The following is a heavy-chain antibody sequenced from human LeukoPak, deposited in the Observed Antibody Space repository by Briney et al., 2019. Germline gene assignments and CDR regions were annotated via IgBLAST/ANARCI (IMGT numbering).Heavy chain of an antibody. J-gene: IGHJ6*03. CDR2: IYSGGST. CDR1: EFSVGSNY. Sequence: PGGSLRLSCAASEFSVGSNYMTWVRQAPGKGLEWVSLIYSGGSTYYADSVKGRFTISRDNSKNTLYLQMNSLRAEDTAVYYCARDGRDDYGDYGHIYYYYYMDVWGKGTTVTVSS. V-gene: IGHV3-66*01. CDR3: ARDGRDDYGDYGHIYYYYYMDV. D-gene: IGHD4-17*01.